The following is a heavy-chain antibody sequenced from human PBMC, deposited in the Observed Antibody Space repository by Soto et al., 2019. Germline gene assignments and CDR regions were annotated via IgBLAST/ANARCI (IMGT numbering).Heavy chain of an antibody. CDR1: GGSFSGYY. J-gene: IGHJ6*02. D-gene: IGHD3-9*01. CDR3: AGGGRYYDILTGYRMRYYGMDV. V-gene: IGHV4-34*01. CDR2: INHSGST. Sequence: PSETLSLTCAVYGGSFSGYYWSWIRQPPGKGLEWIGEINHSGSTNYNPSLKSRVTISVDTSKNQFSLKLSSVTAADTAVYYCAGGGRYYDILTGYRMRYYGMDVWGQGTTVTVSS.